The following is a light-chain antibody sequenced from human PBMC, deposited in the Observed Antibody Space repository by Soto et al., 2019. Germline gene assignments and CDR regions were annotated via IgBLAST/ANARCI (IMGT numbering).Light chain of an antibody. CDR1: SSDVGGYNY. V-gene: IGLV2-14*01. J-gene: IGLJ2*01. Sequence: QSALTQPASVSGSPGQSITISCTGSSSDVGGYNYVSWYQQHPGKAPKLMIYEVSNRPSGISNRFSGSKSGNTASLTLSGLQAEDEADYYCSSYTSSSTLVFGGGTKLTGL. CDR2: EVS. CDR3: SSYTSSSTLV.